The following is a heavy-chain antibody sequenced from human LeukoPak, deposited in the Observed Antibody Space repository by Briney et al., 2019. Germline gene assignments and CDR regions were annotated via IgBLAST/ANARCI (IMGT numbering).Heavy chain of an antibody. Sequence: GGSLRLSCAASGFTVSSNYMSWVRQAPGKGLEWVSVIYSGGSTYYADSVKGRFTISRDNSKNTLYLQMNSPRAEDTAVYYCARVVEQWLVNWFDPWGQGTLVTVSS. J-gene: IGHJ5*02. V-gene: IGHV3-66*01. D-gene: IGHD6-19*01. CDR2: IYSGGST. CDR3: ARVVEQWLVNWFDP. CDR1: GFTVSSNY.